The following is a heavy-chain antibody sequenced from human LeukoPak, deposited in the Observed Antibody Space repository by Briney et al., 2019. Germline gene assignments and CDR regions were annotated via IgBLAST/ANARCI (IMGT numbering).Heavy chain of an antibody. CDR3: AKDRYYYDSSGYYFIN. Sequence: PGGSLRLSCAASGFTFSSYGMRWVPQAPGKGLEWVAFIRYDGSNKYYADSVKGRFTISRDNSKNTLYLQMNSLRAEDTAVYYCAKDRYYYDSSGYYFINWGQGTLVTVSS. D-gene: IGHD3-22*01. CDR1: GFTFSSYG. CDR2: IRYDGSNK. V-gene: IGHV3-30*02. J-gene: IGHJ4*02.